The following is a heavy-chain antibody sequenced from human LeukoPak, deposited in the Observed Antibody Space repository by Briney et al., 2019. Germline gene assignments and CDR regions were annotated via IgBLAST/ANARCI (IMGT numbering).Heavy chain of an antibody. V-gene: IGHV4-4*07. CDR1: GGSISSYS. CDR2: IYARESP. J-gene: IGHJ4*02. Sequence: SETLSLTCTASGGSISSYSWSWMRQPAGKGLEWIWRIYARESPKYNPSLKSRVIMSLDKSKNQFSLKLRSVTAADTAVYYCARECHHVFDYWGQGNLVTVSS. CDR3: ARECHHVFDY.